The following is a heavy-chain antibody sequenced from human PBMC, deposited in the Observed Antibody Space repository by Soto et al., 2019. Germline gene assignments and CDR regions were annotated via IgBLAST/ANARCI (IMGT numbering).Heavy chain of an antibody. CDR1: DSTFSNHW. D-gene: IGHD1-20*01. Sequence: GGSLRLSCASSDSTFSNHWMHWVRQAPGKGLVWVSRISSDGTDTAHADSVKGRFSISRDNAKNTLYLQMNSLRGEDTAIYYCITNTRSGPWRSWGQGTLVTVSS. CDR3: ITNTRSGPWRS. CDR2: ISSDGTDT. J-gene: IGHJ5*02. V-gene: IGHV3-74*01.